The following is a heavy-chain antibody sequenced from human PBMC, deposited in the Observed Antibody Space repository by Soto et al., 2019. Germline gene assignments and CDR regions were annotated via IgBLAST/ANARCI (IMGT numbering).Heavy chain of an antibody. J-gene: IGHJ4*02. CDR1: GGSISSYY. D-gene: IGHD6-19*01. V-gene: IGHV4-59*08. Sequence: SETLSLTCTVSGGSISSYYWNWIRQPPGKGLEWIGYIYSSGSTNYNPSLKSRLTMSVDTSKNQFSLNLTSVTAADTAVYYCARFGSIAVTRFDYWGQGVLVTVS. CDR2: IYSSGST. CDR3: ARFGSIAVTRFDY.